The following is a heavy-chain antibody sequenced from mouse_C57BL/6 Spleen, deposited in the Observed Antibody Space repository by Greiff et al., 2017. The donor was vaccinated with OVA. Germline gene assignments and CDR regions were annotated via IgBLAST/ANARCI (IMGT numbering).Heavy chain of an antibody. Sequence: LEESGAELVKPGASVKISCKASGYAFSSYWMNWVKQRPGKGLEWIGQIYPGDGDTNYNGKFKGKATLTADKSSSTAYMQLSSLTSEDSAVYFCARSSAYYSNLYYFDYWGQGTTLTVSS. J-gene: IGHJ2*01. CDR1: GYAFSSYW. CDR3: ARSSAYYSNLYYFDY. V-gene: IGHV1-80*01. CDR2: IYPGDGDT. D-gene: IGHD2-5*01.